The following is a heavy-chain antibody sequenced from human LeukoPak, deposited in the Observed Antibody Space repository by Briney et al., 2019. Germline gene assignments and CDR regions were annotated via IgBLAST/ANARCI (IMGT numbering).Heavy chain of an antibody. CDR1: GGSISSSSYY. CDR3: ARATYGDSGGWNY. Sequence: SETLSLTCTVSGGSISSSSYYWGWIRQPPGKGLEWIGSIYYSGSTYYNPSLKSRVTISVDTSKNQFSLKLSSVTAADTAVYSCARATYGDSGGWNYWGQGILVTVSS. J-gene: IGHJ4*02. V-gene: IGHV4-39*07. D-gene: IGHD4-17*01. CDR2: IYYSGST.